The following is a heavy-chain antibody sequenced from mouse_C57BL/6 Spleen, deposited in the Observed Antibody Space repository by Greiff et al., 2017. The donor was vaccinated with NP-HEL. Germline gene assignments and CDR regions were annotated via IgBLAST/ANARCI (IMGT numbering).Heavy chain of an antibody. D-gene: IGHD3-2*02. Sequence: EVQRVESGPELVKPGASVKIPCKASGYTFTDYNMDWVKQSHGKSLEWIGDINPNNGGTIYNQKFKGKATLTVDKSSSTAYMELRSLTSEDTAVYYCAREGELRLQFAYWGQGTLVTVSA. CDR1: GYTFTDYN. J-gene: IGHJ3*01. V-gene: IGHV1-18*01. CDR2: INPNNGGT. CDR3: AREGELRLQFAY.